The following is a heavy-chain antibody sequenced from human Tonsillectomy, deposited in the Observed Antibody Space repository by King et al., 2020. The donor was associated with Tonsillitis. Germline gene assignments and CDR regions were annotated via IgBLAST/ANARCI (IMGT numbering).Heavy chain of an antibody. Sequence: VQLVESGGGVVQPGRSLRLSCAASGFTFSSYAMHWVRQAPGKGLEWVAVISYDGSNKYYADSVKGRFTISRDNSKNTLYLQMNSLRAEDTAVYYCARDRHYYDSSGYFHLDYWGQGTLVTVSS. V-gene: IGHV3-30*04. CDR3: ARDRHYYDSSGYFHLDY. D-gene: IGHD3-22*01. J-gene: IGHJ4*02. CDR1: GFTFSSYA. CDR2: ISYDGSNK.